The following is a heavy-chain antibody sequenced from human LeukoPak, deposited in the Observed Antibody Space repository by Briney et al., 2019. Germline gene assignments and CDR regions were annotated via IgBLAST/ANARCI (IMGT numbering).Heavy chain of an antibody. CDR3: ARVKEASAFDI. CDR2: ISSSSRYR. D-gene: IGHD5-12*01. J-gene: IGHJ3*02. CDR1: GFTFSSYS. V-gene: IGHV3-21*01. Sequence: PGGSLRLSCAASGFTFSSYSVIWVRQAPGKGLEWVSSISSSSRYRYYADSVKGRFTISRDNAKNSLYLQMNSLRAEDTAVYYCARVKEASAFDIWGQGTMVTVSS.